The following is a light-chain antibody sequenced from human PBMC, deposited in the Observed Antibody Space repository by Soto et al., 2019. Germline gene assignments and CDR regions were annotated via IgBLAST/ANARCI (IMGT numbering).Light chain of an antibody. CDR3: QEYYGAPPIT. Sequence: EMVLAHAAHSIYMYQGERATFSCRASQSVRSERLAWYQQKRGQAPTLLIFDASSRASGTPERFSGSGSGTDFTLTISRLEPEDFGVYYCQEYYGAPPITFGVGTRLDIK. J-gene: IGKJ5*01. V-gene: IGKV3-20*01. CDR2: DAS. CDR1: QSVRSER.